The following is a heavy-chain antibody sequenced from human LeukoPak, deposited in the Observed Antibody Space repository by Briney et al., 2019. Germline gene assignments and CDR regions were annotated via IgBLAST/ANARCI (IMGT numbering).Heavy chain of an antibody. CDR2: INPNTGDA. J-gene: IGHJ3*02. CDR3: ARSQRPGYSSSWYLGAGFDI. D-gene: IGHD6-13*01. CDR1: GYTFTGSC. V-gene: IGHV1-2*02. Sequence: GASVKVSCKASGYTFTGSCMFWVRQALGQGLEWMGWINPNTGDANYAQKFQGRVTMTRDTSISTAYMELNRLTSDDTAVFYCARSQRPGYSSSWYLGAGFDIWGQGTMVTVSS.